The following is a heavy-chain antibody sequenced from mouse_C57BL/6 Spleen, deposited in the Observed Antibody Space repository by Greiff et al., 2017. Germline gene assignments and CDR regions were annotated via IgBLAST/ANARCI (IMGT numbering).Heavy chain of an antibody. J-gene: IGHJ2*01. V-gene: IGHV14-2*01. D-gene: IGHD1-1*01. Sequence: EVKLQESGAELVKPGASVKLSCTASGFNIKDYYMHWVKQRTEQGLEWIGRIDPEDGATKYAPKFQGKATITADTSSNTAYLQLSSLTSEDTAVYYCARFTTVGYFDYWGQGTTLTVSS. CDR2: IDPEDGAT. CDR3: ARFTTVGYFDY. CDR1: GFNIKDYY.